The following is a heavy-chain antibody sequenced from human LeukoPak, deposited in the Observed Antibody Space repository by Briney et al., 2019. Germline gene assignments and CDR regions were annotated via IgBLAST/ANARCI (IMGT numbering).Heavy chain of an antibody. CDR2: ISSSSSTI. J-gene: IGHJ5*02. CDR3: VRVSGFCTNGVCPSFDP. D-gene: IGHD2-8*01. Sequence: GGSLRLSCAASGFTFSSYAMSWVRQAPGKGLEWVSYISSSSSTIYYADSVKGRFTISRDNAKNSLYLQMNSLRAEDTAVYYCVRVSGFCTNGVCPSFDPWGQGTLVTVSS. V-gene: IGHV3-48*01. CDR1: GFTFSSYA.